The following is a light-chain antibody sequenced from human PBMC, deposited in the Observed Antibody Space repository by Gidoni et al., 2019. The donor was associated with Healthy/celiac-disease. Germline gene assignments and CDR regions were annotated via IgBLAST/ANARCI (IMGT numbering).Light chain of an antibody. J-gene: IGKJ1*01. Sequence: DIQMTESPASLSSSVGDRVTITCRGSQSISSYLNWYQQKPGEAPKLLIYAASSLQSGVPSRFSSSGSGPDFTLPLSSLQPYDFAPYYCPPSSSTPRTFAQRPQVDIK. CDR2: AAS. CDR1: QSISSY. V-gene: IGKV1-39*01. CDR3: PPSSSTPRT.